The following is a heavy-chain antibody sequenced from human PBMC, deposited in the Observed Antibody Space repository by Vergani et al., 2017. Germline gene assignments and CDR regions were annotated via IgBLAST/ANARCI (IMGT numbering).Heavy chain of an antibody. V-gene: IGHV3-23*01. J-gene: IGHJ4*02. D-gene: IGHD4-17*01. CDR3: AKDLFNVRPATVIAPNFDY. CDR1: GFTFSSYA. Sequence: EVQLLESGGGLVQPGGSLRLSCAASGFTFSSYAMSWVRQAPGKGLEWVSAISGSGGSTYYADSVKGRFTISRDNSKNTLYLQMNSLRAEDTAVYYCAKDLFNVRPATVIAPNFDYWGQGTLVTVSS. CDR2: ISGSGGST.